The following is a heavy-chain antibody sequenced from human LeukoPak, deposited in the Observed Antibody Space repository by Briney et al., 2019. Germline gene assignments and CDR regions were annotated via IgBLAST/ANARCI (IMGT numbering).Heavy chain of an antibody. CDR2: MNPNSGNT. CDR1: GYTFTSYD. D-gene: IGHD2-21*02. CDR3: ASSPPGVTPPPAENY. J-gene: IGHJ4*02. Sequence: ASVKVSCKASGYTFTSYDINWVRQATGQGLEWMGWMNPNSGNTGYAQKFQGRVTMTRNTSISTAYMELSSLRSEDTAVYYCASSPPGVTPPPAENYWGQGTLVTVSS. V-gene: IGHV1-8*01.